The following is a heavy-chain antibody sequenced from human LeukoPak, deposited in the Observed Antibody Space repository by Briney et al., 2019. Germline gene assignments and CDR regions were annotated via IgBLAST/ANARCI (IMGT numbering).Heavy chain of an antibody. CDR2: ISSSSYI. J-gene: IGHJ3*02. CDR1: GFTFSSYS. Sequence: GGSLRLSCAASGFTFSSYSMNWVRQAPGKGLEWVSSISSSSYIYYADSVKGRFTISRDNAKNSLYLQMNSLRAEDTAVYYCARDRHPYSGSYVAFDIWGQGTMVTVSS. V-gene: IGHV3-21*01. D-gene: IGHD1-26*01. CDR3: ARDRHPYSGSYVAFDI.